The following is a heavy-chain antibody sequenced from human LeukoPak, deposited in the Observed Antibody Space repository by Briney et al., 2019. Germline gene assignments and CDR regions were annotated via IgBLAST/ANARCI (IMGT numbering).Heavy chain of an antibody. V-gene: IGHV3-53*01. CDR3: AKPKITMIVVVAFDY. CDR1: GFAVSSNY. D-gene: IGHD3-22*01. J-gene: IGHJ4*02. CDR2: FYSGGTT. Sequence: PGGSLRLSCVASGFAVSSNYMSWVRQPPGKGLEWVSVFYSGGTTYYVDSVKGRFTISRDNSKNTLYLQMNSLRAEDTAVYYCAKPKITMIVVVAFDYWGQGTLVTVSS.